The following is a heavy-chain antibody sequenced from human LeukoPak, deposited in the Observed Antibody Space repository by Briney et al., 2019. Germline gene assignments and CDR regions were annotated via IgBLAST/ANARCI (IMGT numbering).Heavy chain of an antibody. Sequence: PGGSLRLSCVVSGLTFSDAWMTWVRQAPGKGLEWVGRILHKGSGGTTDYAAPVQGRVTISRDDLKDTLYLEMNSLKSEDTAVYYCSWIRGALGFYFIDVWGKGTTVTISS. J-gene: IGHJ6*03. CDR1: GLTFSDAW. V-gene: IGHV3-15*01. D-gene: IGHD3-10*01. CDR3: SWIRGALGFYFIDV. CDR2: ILHKGSGGTT.